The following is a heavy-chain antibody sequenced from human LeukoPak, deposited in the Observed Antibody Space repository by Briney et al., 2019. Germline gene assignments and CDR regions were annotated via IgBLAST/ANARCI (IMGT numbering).Heavy chain of an antibody. CDR1: GFTFSRYG. CDR2: ISYDGSNK. CDR3: ATSGRIKRDAFDI. V-gene: IGHV3-30*04. D-gene: IGHD1-26*01. Sequence: PGGSLRLSCAASGFTFSRYGMHWVRQAPGKGLEWVTAISYDGSNKYYADSVKGRFTISRDNSKNTLYLQMNSLRAEDTAVYYCATSGRIKRDAFDIWGQGTMVTVSS. J-gene: IGHJ3*02.